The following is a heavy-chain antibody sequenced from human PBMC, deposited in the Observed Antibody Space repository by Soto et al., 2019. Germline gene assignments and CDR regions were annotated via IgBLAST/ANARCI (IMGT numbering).Heavy chain of an antibody. CDR3: ARRPSGEDSSPYQGYYYYYMDV. D-gene: IGHD6-6*01. Sequence: GGSLRLSCAASGFTVSSNYMSWVRQAPGKGLEWVSVIYSGGSTYYADSVKGRFTISRDNSKNTLYLQMNSLRAEDTAVYYCARRPSGEDSSPYQGYYYYYMDVWGKGTTVTVSS. CDR1: GFTVSSNY. J-gene: IGHJ6*03. V-gene: IGHV3-66*02. CDR2: IYSGGST.